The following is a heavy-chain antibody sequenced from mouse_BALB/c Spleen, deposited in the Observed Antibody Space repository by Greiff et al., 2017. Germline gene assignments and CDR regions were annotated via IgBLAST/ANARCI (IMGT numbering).Heavy chain of an antibody. Sequence: VQLQQSGAELVRPGSSVKISCKASGYAFSSYWMNWVKQRPGQGLEWIGQIYPGDGDTNYNGKFKGKATLTADKSSSTAYMQLSSLTSEDSAVYFWARGYGGGGFDYWGQGTTLTVSS. CDR1: GYAFSSYW. CDR2: IYPGDGDT. J-gene: IGHJ2*01. CDR3: ARGYGGGGFDY. D-gene: IGHD1-2*01. V-gene: IGHV1-80*01.